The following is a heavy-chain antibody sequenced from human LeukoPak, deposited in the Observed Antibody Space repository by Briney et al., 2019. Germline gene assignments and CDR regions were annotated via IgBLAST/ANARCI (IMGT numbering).Heavy chain of an antibody. V-gene: IGHV4-34*01. J-gene: IGHJ4*02. CDR2: INHSGSS. CDR1: GGSFSGYY. D-gene: IGHD3-16*02. Sequence: PSETLSLTCAVYGGSFSGYYWSWIRQPPGKGLEWIGEINHSGSSNYSPSLKSRVTISVDTSKNQFSLKLSSVTAADTAVYYCARHVRLGELSLGETDYWGQGTLVTVSS. CDR3: ARHVRLGELSLGETDY.